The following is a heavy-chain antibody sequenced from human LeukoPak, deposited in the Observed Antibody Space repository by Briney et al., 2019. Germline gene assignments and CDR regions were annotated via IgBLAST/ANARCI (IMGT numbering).Heavy chain of an antibody. Sequence: SETLSLTCTVSGGSVSSYYWSWIRQPPGKGLEWIGYIYYSGGANYNPSLKSRVTISVDTSKNQFSLKLTSVTAADTAVYYCATWAGTTYSSGWNPPLDYWGQGTLVTVSS. CDR2: IYYSGGA. J-gene: IGHJ4*02. V-gene: IGHV4-59*08. CDR3: ATWAGTTYSSGWNPPLDY. CDR1: GGSVSSYY. D-gene: IGHD6-19*01.